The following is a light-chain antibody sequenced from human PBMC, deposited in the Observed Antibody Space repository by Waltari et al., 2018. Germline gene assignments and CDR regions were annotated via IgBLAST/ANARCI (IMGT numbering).Light chain of an antibody. J-gene: IGLJ1*01. V-gene: IGLV1-40*01. Sequence: TQPPSVSGAPGQRVTISCTGSSSNIGAGYDVHWYQQLPGTAPKLLIYGNINRPSGVPDRFSGSKSGTSASLAITGLQAEDEADYYCQSFDNSLSGLYVFGTGTKVTVL. CDR2: GNI. CDR1: SSNIGAGYD. CDR3: QSFDNSLSGLYV.